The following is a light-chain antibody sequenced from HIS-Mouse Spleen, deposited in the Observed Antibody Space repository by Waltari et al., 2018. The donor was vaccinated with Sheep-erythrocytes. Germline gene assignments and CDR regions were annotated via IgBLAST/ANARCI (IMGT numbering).Light chain of an antibody. V-gene: IGLV3-21*03. CDR2: DDS. Sequence: SYVLTQPPSVSVAPGKTARITCGGNNIGSKSVHWYQQKPGQAPVLVVYDDSDRPSGSPGRCSGSKSGNTATLTISRVEAGDEADYYCQVWDSSSDHVVFGGGTKLTVL. J-gene: IGLJ2*01. CDR3: QVWDSSSDHVV. CDR1: NIGSKS.